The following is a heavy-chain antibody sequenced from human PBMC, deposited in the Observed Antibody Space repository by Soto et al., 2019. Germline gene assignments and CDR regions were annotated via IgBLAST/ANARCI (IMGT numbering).Heavy chain of an antibody. CDR1: GYTFTSYD. CDR2: INPSGGST. Sequence: ASVKVSWKASGYTFTSYDINWVRQAPGQGLEWMGIINPSGGSTSYAQKFQGRVTMTRDTSTSTVYMELSSLRSEDTAVYYCARGLVEMATIGQPPNWFDPWGQGTLVTVSS. D-gene: IGHD5-12*01. V-gene: IGHV1-46*01. CDR3: ARGLVEMATIGQPPNWFDP. J-gene: IGHJ5*02.